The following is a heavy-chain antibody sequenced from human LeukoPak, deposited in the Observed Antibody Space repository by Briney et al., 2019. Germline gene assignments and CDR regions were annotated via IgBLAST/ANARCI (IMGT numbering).Heavy chain of an antibody. Sequence: GESLKISCKGSGYSFTSYWIGWVRQMCGKGPEWMGIIYPGDSDTRYSPSFQGQVTISVDKSISTDYLQWSSLKASDTAKYYCARQYRDYYGMDVWGQGTTVTVSS. CDR3: ARQYRDYYGMDV. J-gene: IGHJ6*02. CDR1: GYSFTSYW. CDR2: IYPGDSDT. D-gene: IGHD3-10*01. V-gene: IGHV5-51*01.